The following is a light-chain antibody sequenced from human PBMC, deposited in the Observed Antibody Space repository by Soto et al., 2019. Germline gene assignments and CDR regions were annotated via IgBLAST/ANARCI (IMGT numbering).Light chain of an antibody. CDR3: QRYNNWPPDRT. CDR2: GAS. CDR1: QSVGSN. J-gene: IGKJ1*01. Sequence: EIVMTQSPATLSVSPGERATLSCRASQSVGSNLAWYQQKPGQAPRLLIYGASTRATGNPARFSGSGSGTEFTLTISSLQSEDFAIYFCQRYNNWPPDRTFGQGTKVEIK. V-gene: IGKV3-15*01.